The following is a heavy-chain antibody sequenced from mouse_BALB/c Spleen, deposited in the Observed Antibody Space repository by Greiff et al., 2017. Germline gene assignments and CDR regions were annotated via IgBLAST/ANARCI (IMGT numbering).Heavy chain of an antibody. J-gene: IGHJ2*01. Sequence: QVQLQQSGAELAKPGASVKMSCKASGYTFTSYWMHWVKQRPGQGLEWIGYINPSTGYTEYNQKFKDKATLTADKSSSTAYMQLSSLTSEDSAVYYCARGVWYYFDYWGQGTTLTVSS. CDR1: GYTFTSYW. CDR2: INPSTGYT. CDR3: ARGVWYYFDY. V-gene: IGHV1-7*01.